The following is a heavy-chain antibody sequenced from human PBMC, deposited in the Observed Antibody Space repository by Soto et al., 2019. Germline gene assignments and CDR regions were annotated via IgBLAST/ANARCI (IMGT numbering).Heavy chain of an antibody. CDR3: AKGPRITLVRGVPYLDS. D-gene: IGHD3-10*01. Sequence: PGGSLRLSCAASGFNFSTFDMHWVRQAPGKGPEWVALISYDGGNKYYADSVKGRFTISRDNSKNTLYLQMNSLRAEDTAVYFCAKGPRITLVRGVPYLDSWGQGTLVTVSS. CDR2: ISYDGGNK. V-gene: IGHV3-30*18. J-gene: IGHJ4*02. CDR1: GFNFSTFD.